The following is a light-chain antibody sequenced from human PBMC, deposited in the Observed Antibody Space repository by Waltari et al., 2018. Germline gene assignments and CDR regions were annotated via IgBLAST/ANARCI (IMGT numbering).Light chain of an antibody. CDR2: RAS. CDR1: QSVGTS. CDR3: QNRRDWPLLT. V-gene: IGKV3-15*01. J-gene: IGKJ4*01. Sequence: EIVMTQSPASLSVSPGDRVTLSCRASQSVGTSLAWYQQRPGRAPRLLVYRASTRASDIPARFSGSGSGTDFTLSISSLEPEDFAVYYCQNRRDWPLLTFGGGTKVEIK.